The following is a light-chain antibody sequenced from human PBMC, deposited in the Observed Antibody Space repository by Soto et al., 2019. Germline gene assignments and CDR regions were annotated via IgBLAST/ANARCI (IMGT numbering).Light chain of an antibody. CDR3: QAYDYSLTASV. V-gene: IGLV2-8*01. J-gene: IGLJ3*02. CDR1: SSDVGGYNY. CDR2: EVR. Sequence: QSVLTQPPSASGSPGQSVTISCTGTSSDVGGYNYVSWYQQHPGKAPKLMIYEVRNRPSGVPERFSGSKSGTSASLAITGLQAEDEADYYCQAYDYSLTASVFGGGTKLTVL.